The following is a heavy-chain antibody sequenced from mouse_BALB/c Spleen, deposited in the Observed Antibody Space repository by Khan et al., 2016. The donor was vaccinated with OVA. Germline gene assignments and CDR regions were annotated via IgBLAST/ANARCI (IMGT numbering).Heavy chain of an antibody. J-gene: IGHJ3*01. Sequence: EVELVESGGGLVKPGGSLKLSCAASGFIFSDYYMYWVRQTPETSLEWAATISDGGNYTSYPDSVKGRFTISRDNAKNNLNLQMSSLKSEDTAMYYCAREEYGSFAFWGQGTLVTVSA. CDR2: ISDGGNYT. V-gene: IGHV5-4*02. CDR3: AREEYGSFAF. CDR1: GFIFSDYY. D-gene: IGHD1-1*01.